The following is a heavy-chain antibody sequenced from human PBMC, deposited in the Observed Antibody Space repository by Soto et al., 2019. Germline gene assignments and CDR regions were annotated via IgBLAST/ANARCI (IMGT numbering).Heavy chain of an antibody. V-gene: IGHV3-23*01. CDR1: GFTFSSYA. CDR3: AKVMYYYDSSGYYPRGMDV. Sequence: EVQLLESGGGLVQPGGSLRLSCAASGFTFSSYAMSWVRQAPGKGLEWVSAISGSGGSTYYADSVKGRFTISRDNSKNTLYLQMNSLRAEDTAVYYCAKVMYYYDSSGYYPRGMDVWGQGTTVTVSS. CDR2: ISGSGGST. J-gene: IGHJ6*02. D-gene: IGHD3-22*01.